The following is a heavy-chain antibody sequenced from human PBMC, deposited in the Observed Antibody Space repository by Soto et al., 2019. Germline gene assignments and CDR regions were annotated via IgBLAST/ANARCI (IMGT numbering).Heavy chain of an antibody. CDR2: ISSTTNYI. CDR3: ARESEDLTSNFDY. V-gene: IGHV3-21*01. J-gene: IGHJ4*02. CDR1: CFTFSRYS. Sequence: GGSLRLSCAASCFTFSRYSMNWVRQASGKGLEWVSSISSTTNYIYYADSMKGRFTVSRDNAKNSVYLDMNSLSAEDTAVYYCARESEDLTSNFDYWGQGTLVTVSS.